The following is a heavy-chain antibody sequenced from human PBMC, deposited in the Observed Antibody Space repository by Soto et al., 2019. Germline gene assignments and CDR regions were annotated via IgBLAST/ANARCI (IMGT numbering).Heavy chain of an antibody. CDR1: GFTFSNYW. CDR3: ARDYRAD. J-gene: IGHJ4*02. CDR2: IDNDGSTT. D-gene: IGHD1-26*01. V-gene: IGHV3-74*01. Sequence: PGGSLRLSCAASGFTFSNYWMHWVRQAPGKGLVWVPRIDNDGSTTIYSDSVKGRFTISRDNAQNTLYLQMNSLRAEDTAVYYCARDYRADWGPGTLVTVSS.